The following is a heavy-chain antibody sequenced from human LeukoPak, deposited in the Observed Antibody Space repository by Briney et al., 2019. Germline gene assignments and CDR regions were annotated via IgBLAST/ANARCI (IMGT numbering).Heavy chain of an antibody. Sequence: GRSLRLSCAASGFPFDDYAMHWVRQAPGKGLEWVSGISWNSGSIGYADSVKGRFTISRDNAKNSLYLQMNSLRAEDMALYYCAKDMRRGGYYDFWSGYSPFDYWGQGTLVTVSS. V-gene: IGHV3-9*03. CDR3: AKDMRRGGYYDFWSGYSPFDY. D-gene: IGHD3-3*01. J-gene: IGHJ4*02. CDR1: GFPFDDYA. CDR2: ISWNSGSI.